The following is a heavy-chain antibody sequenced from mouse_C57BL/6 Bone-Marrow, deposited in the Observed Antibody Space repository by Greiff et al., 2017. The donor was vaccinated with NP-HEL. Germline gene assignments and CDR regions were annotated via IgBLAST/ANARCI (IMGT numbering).Heavy chain of an antibody. CDR2: IRNKANGYTT. Sequence: DVKLVESGGGLVQPGGSLSLSCAASGFTFTDYYMSWVRQPPGKALEWLGFIRNKANGYTTEYSASVKGRFTISRDNSQSILYLQMNALRAEDSATYYCARWAPYYGGFDYWGQGTTLTVSS. CDR1: GFTFTDYY. D-gene: IGHD1-1*01. V-gene: IGHV7-3*01. J-gene: IGHJ2*01. CDR3: ARWAPYYGGFDY.